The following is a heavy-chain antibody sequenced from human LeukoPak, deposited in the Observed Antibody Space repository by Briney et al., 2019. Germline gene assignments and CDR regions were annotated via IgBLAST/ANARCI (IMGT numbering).Heavy chain of an antibody. J-gene: IGHJ4*02. D-gene: IGHD6-6*01. Sequence: APVKASCKASGYTFTSYYMHWVRQAPGQGLEWMGIINPSGGSTSYAQKFQGRVTMTRDTSTSTVYMELSSLRSEDTAVYYCARDKQQFVVLDYWGQGTLVTVSS. CDR1: GYTFTSYY. V-gene: IGHV1-46*01. CDR2: INPSGGST. CDR3: ARDKQQFVVLDY.